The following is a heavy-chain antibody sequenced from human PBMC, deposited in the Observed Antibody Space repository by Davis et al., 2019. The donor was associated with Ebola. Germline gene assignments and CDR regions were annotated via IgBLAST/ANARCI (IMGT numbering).Heavy chain of an antibody. CDR3: ASMGTTGSIAARPDY. V-gene: IGHV4-34*01. CDR1: GGSFSGYY. J-gene: IGHJ4*02. Sequence: GSLRLSCAVYGGSFSGYYWSWIRQPPGKGLEWIGEINHSGSTNYNPSLKSRVTISVDTSKNQFSLKLSSVTAADTAVYYCASMGTTGSIAARPDYWGQGTLVTVSS. CDR2: INHSGST. D-gene: IGHD6-6*01.